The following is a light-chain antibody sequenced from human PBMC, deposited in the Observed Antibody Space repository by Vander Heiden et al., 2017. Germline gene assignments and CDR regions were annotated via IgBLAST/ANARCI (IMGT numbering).Light chain of an antibody. CDR1: SSDVVKYNL. J-gene: IGLJ2*01. Sequence: SALTPPASASGSPGQSITISCTATSSDVVKYNLASWYQQNPGKAPKLMIYEVRHRPSGVSARFSGSKSGNTASLTISGLQAEDEADYYCSAYAERKIVFGGGTKVTVL. CDR2: EVR. CDR3: SAYAERKIV. V-gene: IGLV2-23*02.